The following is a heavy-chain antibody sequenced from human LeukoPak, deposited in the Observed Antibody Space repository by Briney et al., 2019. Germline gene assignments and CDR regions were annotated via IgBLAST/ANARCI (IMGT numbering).Heavy chain of an antibody. CDR1: DGSISSSTYY. CDR2: IYYGVTT. Sequence: SETLSLTCTVSDGSISSSTYYWAWIRQPPGKGLEWIGSIYYGVTTYYNPSLKSRVTISIDTSKNHFSLKLSSVTAADTAVYFCARAKIAARDPNNWFDPWGQGTLVTVSS. CDR3: ARAKIAARDPNNWFDP. J-gene: IGHJ5*02. V-gene: IGHV4-39*02. D-gene: IGHD6-6*01.